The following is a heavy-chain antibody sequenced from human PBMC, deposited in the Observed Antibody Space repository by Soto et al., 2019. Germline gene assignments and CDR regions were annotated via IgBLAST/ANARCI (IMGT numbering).Heavy chain of an antibody. CDR1: AILFCHYY. CDR2: ISSSGSTI. V-gene: IGHV3-11*01. D-gene: IGHD6-19*01. J-gene: IGHJ5*01. CDR3: ARDLNDGIGVAGTVFGYCGRRPRGLDS. Sequence: PWRTLRLSCARCAILFCHYYMSSIRQAPRKGLEWVSYISSSGSTIYYADSVKGRFTSCRDNAKNSLYLPMNSLRAEDTAVSYCARDLNDGIGVAGTVFGYCGRRPRGLDS.